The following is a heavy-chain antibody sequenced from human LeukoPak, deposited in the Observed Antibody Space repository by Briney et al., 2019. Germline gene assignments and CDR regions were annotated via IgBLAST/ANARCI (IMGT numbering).Heavy chain of an antibody. V-gene: IGHV1-69*01. J-gene: IGHJ6*03. CDR1: GGTFSSYT. CDR2: IIPIFGTA. CDR3: ASVACSSTSCYVGLDYYYYYYMDV. Sequence: GASVKVSCKASGGTFSSYTISWVRQAPGQGLEWMGGIIPIFGTANYAQKFQGRVTITADESTSTAYMELSSLRSEDTAVYYCASVACSSTSCYVGLDYYYYYYMDVWGKGTTVTVSS. D-gene: IGHD2-2*01.